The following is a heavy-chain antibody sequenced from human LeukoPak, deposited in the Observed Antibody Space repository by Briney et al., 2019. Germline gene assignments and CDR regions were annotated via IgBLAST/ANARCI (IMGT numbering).Heavy chain of an antibody. CDR1: GYTFTSYD. CDR2: MNPNSGNT. V-gene: IGHV1-8*01. D-gene: IGHD3-3*01. Sequence: ASVKVSCKASGYTFTSYDINWVRQATGQGLEWMGWMNPNSGNTGYAQKFQGRVTMTRNTSISTAYMELSSLRSEDTAVYYCARKKPGYYDFWSGYSVYFDYWGQGTLVTVSS. CDR3: ARKKPGYYDFWSGYSVYFDY. J-gene: IGHJ4*02.